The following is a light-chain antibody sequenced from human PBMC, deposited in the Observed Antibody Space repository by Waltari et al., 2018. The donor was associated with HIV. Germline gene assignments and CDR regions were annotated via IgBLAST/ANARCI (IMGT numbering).Light chain of an antibody. V-gene: IGLV2-14*01. J-gene: IGLJ1*01. CDR1: SSDVGGYNY. CDR2: DVS. CDR3: SSYTSSSTLV. Sequence: QSALTQPASVSGSPGQSITISCTGTSSDVGGYNYVSWYQQHPGKAPKLMFYDVSNRPSGVSNRFSGSKSGNTASLTISGLQAEDEADYYCSSYTSSSTLVFGTGSKVPVL.